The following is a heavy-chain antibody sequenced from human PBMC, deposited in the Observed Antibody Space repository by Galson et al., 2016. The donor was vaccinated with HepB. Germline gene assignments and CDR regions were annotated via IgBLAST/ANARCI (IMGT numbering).Heavy chain of an antibody. CDR2: VSPKNGGT. V-gene: IGHV1-2*02. D-gene: IGHD2-15*01. CDR3: ARDVGKPCYHWYFDL. CDR1: GYTFRDYY. J-gene: IGHJ2*01. Sequence: SVKVSCKASGYTFRDYYIHWVRQAPGQGPEWMGWVSPKNGGTMYAQKYQGRITMTRDTSISTAYMELSNLRSEDTAVYYCARDVGKPCYHWYFDLWGRGTLVTVSS.